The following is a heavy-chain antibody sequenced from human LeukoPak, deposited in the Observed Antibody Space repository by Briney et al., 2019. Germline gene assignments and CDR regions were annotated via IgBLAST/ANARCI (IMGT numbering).Heavy chain of an antibody. Sequence: PSETLSLTCTVSGGSISSYYRSWIRQPPGKGLEWIGYIYTSGSTNYNPSLKSRVTISVDTSKNQFSLRLSSVTAADTAVYYCARQSHYDFWSGYYTTDVWGKGTTVTVSS. D-gene: IGHD3-3*01. CDR2: IYTSGST. V-gene: IGHV4-4*09. CDR1: GGSISSYY. J-gene: IGHJ6*04. CDR3: ARQSHYDFWSGYYTTDV.